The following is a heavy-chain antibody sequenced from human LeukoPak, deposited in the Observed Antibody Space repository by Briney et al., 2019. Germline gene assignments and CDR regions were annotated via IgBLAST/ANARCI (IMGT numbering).Heavy chain of an antibody. CDR2: IYHSGST. D-gene: IGHD1-7*01. CDR3: TRDVRTLHAFDI. J-gene: IGHJ3*02. CDR1: GGSISSSNW. Sequence: SETLSLTCAVSGGSISSSNWWSWVRQPPGKGLEWIGEIYHSGSTNYNPSLKSRVIISVDKSKNQFSLKLSSVTAADTAVYYCTRDVRTLHAFDIWGQGTMVTVSS. V-gene: IGHV4-4*02.